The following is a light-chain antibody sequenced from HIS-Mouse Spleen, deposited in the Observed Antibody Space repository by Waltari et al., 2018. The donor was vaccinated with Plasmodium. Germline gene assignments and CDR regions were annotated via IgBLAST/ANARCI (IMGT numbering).Light chain of an antibody. CDR2: QDS. CDR3: QAWDSSTVV. J-gene: IGLJ2*01. CDR1: KLGDKY. Sequence: SYELTQPPSVSVSPGQTASITCSVDKLGDKYACWYQQKQGQSPVLVIYQDSKRPSGIPERFSGSNSGNTATLTISGTQAMDEADYYCQAWDSSTVVFGGGTKLTVL. V-gene: IGLV3-1*01.